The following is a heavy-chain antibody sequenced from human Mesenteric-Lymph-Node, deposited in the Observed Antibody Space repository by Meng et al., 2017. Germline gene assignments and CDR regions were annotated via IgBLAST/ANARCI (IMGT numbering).Heavy chain of an antibody. J-gene: IGHJ4*02. CDR1: GDTFTSYG. Sequence: QVQLVQAGAEVKKPGASVKVYCKAAGDTFTSYGINWVRQATGQGPEWMGWMSPSTDNTGYAEKFQGRVTMTRDTSISTAYMELSSLKSEDTAVYYCARGVAAGVDYWGQGTLVTVSS. CDR3: ARGVAAGVDY. CDR2: MSPSTDNT. D-gene: IGHD6-13*01. V-gene: IGHV1-8*02.